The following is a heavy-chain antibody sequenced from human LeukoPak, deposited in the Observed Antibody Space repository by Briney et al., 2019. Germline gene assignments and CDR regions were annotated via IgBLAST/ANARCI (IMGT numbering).Heavy chain of an antibody. CDR1: GFPFSAYA. Sequence: PAGSLRLSCAASGFPFSAYAMSWVRQAPGKGLEWVSAVSGSGSTIYYADPVKGRFTISRDNSKSTLHLQMNSLRAEDTAVYYCAKSDYYDSSGHPSSFEYWGQGTLVTVSS. J-gene: IGHJ4*02. CDR3: AKSDYYDSSGHPSSFEY. CDR2: VSGSGSTI. D-gene: IGHD3-22*01. V-gene: IGHV3-23*01.